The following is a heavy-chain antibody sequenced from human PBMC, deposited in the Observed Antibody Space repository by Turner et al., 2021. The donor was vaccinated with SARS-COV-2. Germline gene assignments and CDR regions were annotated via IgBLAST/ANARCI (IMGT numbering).Heavy chain of an antibody. J-gene: IGHJ6*02. D-gene: IGHD6-6*01. CDR3: AKGIAARSFYYYGMDV. CDR2: FTWNRCSI. V-gene: IGHV3-9*01. CDR1: GFTFDDYA. Sequence: EVQLVESGGGLVQPGRSLRLSCAASGFTFDDYAMHWVRQAPGKGLEWVSGFTWNRCSIGYADSVKGRFTISRDNAKNSLYLQMDSLRAEDTALYYCAKGIAARSFYYYGMDVWGQGTTVTVSS.